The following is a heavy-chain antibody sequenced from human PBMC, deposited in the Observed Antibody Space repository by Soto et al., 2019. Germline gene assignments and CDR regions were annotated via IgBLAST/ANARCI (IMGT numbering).Heavy chain of an antibody. V-gene: IGHV3-23*01. Sequence: GSLRLSCAASGFTFSIYAMTWVRQAPGKGLEWVSTTGGSGRTTYYADSVKGRFTVSRDNSKNTLDLQMSSLRAEDTAVYYCATVHNTSRSFDYWGQGTLVTVS. J-gene: IGHJ4*02. CDR3: ATVHNTSRSFDY. D-gene: IGHD1-1*01. CDR1: GFTFSIYA. CDR2: TGGSGRTT.